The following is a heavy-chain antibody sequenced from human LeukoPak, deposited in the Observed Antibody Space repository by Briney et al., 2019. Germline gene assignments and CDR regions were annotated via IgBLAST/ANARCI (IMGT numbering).Heavy chain of an antibody. CDR3: AKRLGDQRAFDY. CDR2: NSGTSGTI. Sequence: PGGSLRLSCAASGFTFSNYAMSWVRQAPGKRLEWVSGNSGTSGTINYADPVKGRFTISRDNSKNTVYLQMNSLRAEDTAVYYCAKRLGDQRAFDYWGQGTLVTVSS. CDR1: GFTFSNYA. V-gene: IGHV3-23*01. D-gene: IGHD2-21*02. J-gene: IGHJ4*02.